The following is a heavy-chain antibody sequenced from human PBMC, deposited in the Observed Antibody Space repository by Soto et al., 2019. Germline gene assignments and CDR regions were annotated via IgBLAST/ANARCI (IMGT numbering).Heavy chain of an antibody. Sequence: GGSLRLSCAASGFTFSSYGMHWVRQAPGKGLEWVAVIWYDGSNKYYADSGKGRFTISRDNSKNTLYLQMNSLGAEDTAVYYCARDRAKNKFYYYDGMDVWGQGTTVTVS. CDR2: IWYDGSNK. CDR1: GFTFSSYG. V-gene: IGHV3-33*01. J-gene: IGHJ6*02. CDR3: ARDRAKNKFYYYDGMDV.